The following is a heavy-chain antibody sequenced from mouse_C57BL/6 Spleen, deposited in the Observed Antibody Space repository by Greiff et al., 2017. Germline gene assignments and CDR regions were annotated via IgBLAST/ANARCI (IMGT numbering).Heavy chain of an antibody. CDR3: ARRGDYPLDFAY. CDR1: GYAFSSYW. J-gene: IGHJ3*01. CDR2: IYPGDGDT. D-gene: IGHD5-5*01. V-gene: IGHV1-80*01. Sequence: VQLQQSGAELVKPGASVKISCKASGYAFSSYWMNWVKQRPGKGLEWIGQIYPGDGDTNYNGKFKGKATLTADKSSSTAYMQLSSLTSEDSAVYFCARRGDYPLDFAYWGQGTLVTVSA.